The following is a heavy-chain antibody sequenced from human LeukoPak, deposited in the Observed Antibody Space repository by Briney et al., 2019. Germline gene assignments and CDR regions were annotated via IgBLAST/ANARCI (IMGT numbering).Heavy chain of an antibody. J-gene: IGHJ6*02. CDR2: INPNSGGT. CDR1: GYTFTCYY. Sequence: GASVKVSCKASGYTFTCYYMHWVRQAPGQGLEWMGWINPNSGGTNYAQKFQGRVTMTRDTSISTAYMELSRLRSDDTAVYYCARDATPHYYGVDVWGQGTTVTVSS. CDR3: ARDATPHYYGVDV. V-gene: IGHV1-2*02.